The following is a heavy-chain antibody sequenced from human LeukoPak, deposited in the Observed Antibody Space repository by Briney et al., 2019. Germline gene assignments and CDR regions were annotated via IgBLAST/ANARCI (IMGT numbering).Heavy chain of an antibody. Sequence: PSETLSLTCTVSGGSISSSSYYWGWIRQPPGKGLEWIGSIYYSGSTYYNPSLKSRVTISVDTSKNQFSLKLSSVTAADTAVYYCASLNSGSYYRLDYFDYWGQGTLVTVSS. CDR1: GGSISSSSYY. CDR3: ASLNSGSYYRLDYFDY. D-gene: IGHD1-26*01. J-gene: IGHJ4*02. CDR2: IYYSGST. V-gene: IGHV4-39*01.